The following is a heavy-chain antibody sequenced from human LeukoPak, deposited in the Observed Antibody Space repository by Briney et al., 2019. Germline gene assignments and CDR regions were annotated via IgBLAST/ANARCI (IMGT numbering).Heavy chain of an antibody. CDR1: GGSISSSSYY. CDR3: AAAFDY. D-gene: IGHD6-25*01. Sequence: SETLSLTCTVSGGSISSSSYYWGWIRQPPGKGLEWIGNTYYSGSTYYNPSLESRVTISVDTSKNQFSLELSSVTAADTAVYYCAAAFDYWGQGTLLTVSS. V-gene: IGHV4-39*01. J-gene: IGHJ4*02. CDR2: TYYSGST.